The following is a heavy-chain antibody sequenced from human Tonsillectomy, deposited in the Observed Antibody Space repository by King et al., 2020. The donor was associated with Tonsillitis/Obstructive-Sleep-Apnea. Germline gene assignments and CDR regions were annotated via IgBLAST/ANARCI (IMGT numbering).Heavy chain of an antibody. J-gene: IGHJ6*03. D-gene: IGHD6-6*01. CDR1: GFTFSIYA. Sequence: QLVQSGGGLVQPGGSLRLSCAASGFTFSIYAMSWVRQAPGKGLEWVSAINGSGGSTYYADSVKGRFTISRDNSKNTLYLKMNSLGAEDTAVYYCAKDQKGSSPPYYYYYMDVWGKGTTVTVSS. CDR3: AKDQKGSSPPYYYYYMDV. V-gene: IGHV3-23*04. CDR2: INGSGGST.